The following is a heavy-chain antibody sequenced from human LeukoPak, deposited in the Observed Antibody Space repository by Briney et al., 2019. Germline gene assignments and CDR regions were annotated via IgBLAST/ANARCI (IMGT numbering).Heavy chain of an antibody. CDR2: VIPIYGTP. CDR1: GGSFSTSG. J-gene: IGHJ6*02. CDR3: ARDHWGIVENGYDYFYYDMDV. Sequence: SLKVSCKASGGSFSTSGFSWVRQAPGQGLEWMGGVIPIYGTPSYAQKFQGRVTITTEESRSTAYRELSSLGSEDTAVYYCARDHWGIVENGYDYFYYDMDVWGQGTTVTVSS. V-gene: IGHV1-69*05. D-gene: IGHD7-27*01.